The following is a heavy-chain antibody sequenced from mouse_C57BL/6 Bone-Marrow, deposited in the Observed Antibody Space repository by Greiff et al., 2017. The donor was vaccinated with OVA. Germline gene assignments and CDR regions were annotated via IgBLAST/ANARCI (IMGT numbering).Heavy chain of an antibody. V-gene: IGHV5-17*01. CDR2: ISSGSSTI. J-gene: IGHJ3*01. CDR3: ARGLRGFAY. Sequence: EVMLVESGGGLVKPGGSLKLSCAASGFTFSDYGMHWVRQAPEKGLEWVAYISSGSSTIYYADTVKGRITISRDNAKNTLFLLLTSLRSEDTAMYYCARGLRGFAYWGQGTLVTVSA. CDR1: GFTFSDYG.